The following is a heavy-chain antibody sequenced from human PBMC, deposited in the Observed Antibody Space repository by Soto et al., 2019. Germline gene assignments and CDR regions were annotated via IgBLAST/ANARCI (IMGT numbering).Heavy chain of an antibody. D-gene: IGHD4-17*01. V-gene: IGHV4-59*12. J-gene: IGHJ4*02. CDR3: ARSQTTVTSYDY. Sequence: SETLSVTWIVSGGPISRYYCHWILQPPGKGLEWIGYIYNTGSTYYNPSLKSRVTISVDRSKNQFSLKLSSVTAADTAVYYCARSQTTVTSYDYWGQGTLVTVSS. CDR2: IYNTGST. CDR1: GGPISRYY.